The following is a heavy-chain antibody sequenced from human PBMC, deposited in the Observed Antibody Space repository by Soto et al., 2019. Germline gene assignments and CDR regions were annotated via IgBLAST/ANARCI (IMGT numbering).Heavy chain of an antibody. CDR1: GGTFSSYA. J-gene: IGHJ6*02. Sequence: ASVKVSCKASGGTFSSYAISWVRQAPGQGLEWMGGIIPIFGTANYAQKFQGRVTITADESTSTAYMELSSLRSEDTAVYYCARTAGAYYYYGMDVWGQGTTVTVSS. CDR3: ARTAGAYYYYGMDV. D-gene: IGHD3-10*01. V-gene: IGHV1-69*13. CDR2: IIPIFGTA.